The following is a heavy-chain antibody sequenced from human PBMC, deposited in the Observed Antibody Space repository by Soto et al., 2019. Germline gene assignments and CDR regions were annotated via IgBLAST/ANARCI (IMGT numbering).Heavy chain of an antibody. CDR3: AKGPPRDYDSSGPIDY. V-gene: IGHV3-23*01. CDR1: GFTFSSYA. D-gene: IGHD3-22*01. Sequence: GGSLRLSCAASGFTFSSYAMSWVRQAPGKGLEWVSAISGSGGSTYYADSVKGRFTISRYNSKNTLYLQMNSLRAEDTAVYYCAKGPPRDYDSSGPIDYWGQGTLVTVSS. CDR2: ISGSGGST. J-gene: IGHJ4*02.